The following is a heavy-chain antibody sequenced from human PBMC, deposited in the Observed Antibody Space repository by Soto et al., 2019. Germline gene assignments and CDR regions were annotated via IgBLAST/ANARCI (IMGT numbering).Heavy chain of an antibody. V-gene: IGHV1-3*01. CDR3: AREEAARTGSDY. CDR2: INAGNGNT. Sequence: ASVKVSCKASGYTFTSYAMHWVRQAPGQRLEWMGWINAGNGNTKYSQKFQGRVTITRDTSASTAYMELSSLRSEDTAVYYCAREEAARTGSDYWGQGTLVTAPQ. J-gene: IGHJ4*02. D-gene: IGHD6-6*01. CDR1: GYTFTSYA.